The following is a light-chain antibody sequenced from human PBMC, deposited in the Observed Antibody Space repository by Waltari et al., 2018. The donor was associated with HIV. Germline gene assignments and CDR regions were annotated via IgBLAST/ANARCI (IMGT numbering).Light chain of an antibody. Sequence: AIRMTQSPSSFSASTGDRVTVTCRASQDISSYLAWYQQKPGKAPKLLIYAASTLQSGVPSRFSGSGSGTDFTLTISCLQSEDVGTYYCQQYHTKPPTFGPGTKVDI. V-gene: IGKV1-8*01. CDR1: QDISSY. CDR3: QQYHTKPPT. CDR2: AAS. J-gene: IGKJ3*01.